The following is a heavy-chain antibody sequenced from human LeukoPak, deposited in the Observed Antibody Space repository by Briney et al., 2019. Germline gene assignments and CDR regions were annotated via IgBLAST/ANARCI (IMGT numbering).Heavy chain of an antibody. CDR3: ARHENDLLERYNWFDP. D-gene: IGHD3-3*01. J-gene: IGHJ5*02. CDR1: GYSFTSYW. V-gene: IGHV5-51*01. CDR2: IYPGDSDT. Sequence: GESLKISCKGSGYSFTSYWIGWVRQMPGKGLEWMGIIYPGDSDTRYSPSFQGLVTISADKSISTAYLQWSSLKASDTAMYYCARHENDLLERYNWFDPWGQGTLVTVSS.